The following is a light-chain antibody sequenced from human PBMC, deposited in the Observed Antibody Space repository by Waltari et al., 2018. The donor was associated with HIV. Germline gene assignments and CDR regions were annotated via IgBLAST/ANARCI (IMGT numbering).Light chain of an antibody. CDR2: DNT. CDR3: QVWDSTSDWV. CDR1: NLGTKS. Sequence: SYVLTQPPSVSVAPGQTAALTCGGDNLGTKSVHWYQPKSGHAPVLVVSDNTDRPSGIPERFSGSNSGNTATLTLNRVEAGDEADYYCQVWDSTSDWVFGGGSKLTVL. V-gene: IGLV3-21*02. J-gene: IGLJ3*02.